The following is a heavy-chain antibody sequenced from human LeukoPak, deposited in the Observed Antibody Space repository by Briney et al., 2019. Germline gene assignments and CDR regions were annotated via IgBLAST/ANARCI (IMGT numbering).Heavy chain of an antibody. CDR3: ARVDTSTWFSSPFDY. CDR1: GFTFSSYG. D-gene: IGHD6-13*01. J-gene: IGHJ4*02. CDR2: IWYDGSNK. V-gene: IGHV3-33*01. Sequence: PGGSLRLSCAASGFTFSSYGMHWVRQAPGKGLEWVAVIWYDGSNKYYADSVKGRFTISRDNSENTVFLQMNSLRAEDTAVYYCARVDTSTWFSSPFDYWGRGTLVTVSS.